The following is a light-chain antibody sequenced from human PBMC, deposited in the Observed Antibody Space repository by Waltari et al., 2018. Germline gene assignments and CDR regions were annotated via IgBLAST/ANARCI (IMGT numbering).Light chain of an antibody. CDR2: DVI. V-gene: IGLV2-14*01. J-gene: IGLJ3*02. CDR1: SSDVGGYNY. Sequence: QSALTQPASVSGSPGQSITISCTGTSSDVGGYNYVSWYQQHPGKAPKLMIYDVIKRPSGVSNRFSGSKSCNTASLTISGLQAEDEANYYCSSYTISTTWVFGGGTKLTVL. CDR3: SSYTISTTWV.